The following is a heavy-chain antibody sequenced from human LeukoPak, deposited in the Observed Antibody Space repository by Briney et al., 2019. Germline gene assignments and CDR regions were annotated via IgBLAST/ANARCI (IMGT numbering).Heavy chain of an antibody. CDR2: IYHSGST. CDR3: ARGDYAPFDY. V-gene: IGHV4-38-2*01. J-gene: IGHJ4*02. Sequence: SETLSLTCAVSGYSISSGYYWGWIRQPPGKGLEWIGSIYHSGSTYYNPSLKSRVTISVDTSKNQFSLKLSSVTAADTAVYYCARGDYAPFDYWGQGTLVTVSS. CDR1: GYSISSGYY. D-gene: IGHD4-17*01.